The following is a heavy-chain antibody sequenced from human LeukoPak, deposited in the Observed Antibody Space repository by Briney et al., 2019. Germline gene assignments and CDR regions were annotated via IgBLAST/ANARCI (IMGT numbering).Heavy chain of an antibody. CDR3: AKPQYSSSWTDAFDI. V-gene: IGHV3-23*01. D-gene: IGHD6-13*01. CDR1: GFTFSNYA. J-gene: IGHJ3*02. Sequence: GGSLRLSCAASGFTFSNYAMSWVRQAPGKGLEWVSAISGSGGSTEYADSVKGRFTISRDRSKNTLYLQMKSLRAGDTAVYYCAKPQYSSSWTDAFDIWGRGTVVTVSS. CDR2: ISGSGGST.